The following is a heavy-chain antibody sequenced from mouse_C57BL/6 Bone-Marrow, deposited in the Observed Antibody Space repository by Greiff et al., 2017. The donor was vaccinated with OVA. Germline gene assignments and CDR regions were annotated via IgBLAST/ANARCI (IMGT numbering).Heavy chain of an antibody. D-gene: IGHD2-5*01. J-gene: IGHJ4*01. V-gene: IGHV1-18*01. Sequence: EVQLVESGPELVKPGASVKIPCKASGYTFTDYNMDWVKQSHGKSLEWIGDINPNNGGTIYNQKFKGKATLTVDKSSSTAYMELRSLTSEDTAVYYCARYGESYYSNSYAMDYWGQGTSVTVSS. CDR2: INPNNGGT. CDR3: ARYGESYYSNSYAMDY. CDR1: GYTFTDYN.